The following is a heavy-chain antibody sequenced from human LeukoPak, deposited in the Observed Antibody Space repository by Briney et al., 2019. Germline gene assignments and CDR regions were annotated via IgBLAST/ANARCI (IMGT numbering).Heavy chain of an antibody. CDR1: GGSISSYY. V-gene: IGHV4-59*12. Sequence: SETLSLTCTVSGGSISSYYWSWIRQPPGKGLEWIGYIYYSGSTNYNPSLKSRVTISVDTSKNQFSLKLSSVTAADTAVYYCARGGIVVVVAATSFDIWGQGTMVTVSS. CDR2: IYYSGST. CDR3: ARGGIVVVVAATSFDI. J-gene: IGHJ3*02. D-gene: IGHD2-15*01.